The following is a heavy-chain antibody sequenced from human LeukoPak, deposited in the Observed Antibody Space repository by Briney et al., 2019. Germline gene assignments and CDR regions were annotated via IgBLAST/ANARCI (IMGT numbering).Heavy chain of an antibody. CDR3: ARDTRGVWYFDL. CDR1: GGTFSSYA. V-gene: IGHV1-69*01. CDR2: IIPIFGTA. D-gene: IGHD1-26*01. Sequence: EASVTVSCKASGGTFSSYAISWVRQAPGQGLEWMGGIIPIFGTANYAQKFQGRVTITADESTSTAYMELSSLRSEDTAVYYCARDTRGVWYFDLWGRGTLVTVSS. J-gene: IGHJ2*01.